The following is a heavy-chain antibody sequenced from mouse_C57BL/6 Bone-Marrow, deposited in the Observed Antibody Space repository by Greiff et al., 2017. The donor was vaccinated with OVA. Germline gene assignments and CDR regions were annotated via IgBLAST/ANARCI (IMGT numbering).Heavy chain of an antibody. Sequence: QVQLQQSGPELVKPGASVKISCKASGYAFSSSWMNWVKQRPGKGLEWIGRIYPGDGDTNYNGKFKGKATLTADTSSSTAYMQLSSLTSEDSAVYFCASEVENYGSSYWYFDVWGTGTTVTVSS. CDR2: IYPGDGDT. CDR3: ASEVENYGSSYWYFDV. J-gene: IGHJ1*03. D-gene: IGHD1-1*01. CDR1: GYAFSSSW. V-gene: IGHV1-82*01.